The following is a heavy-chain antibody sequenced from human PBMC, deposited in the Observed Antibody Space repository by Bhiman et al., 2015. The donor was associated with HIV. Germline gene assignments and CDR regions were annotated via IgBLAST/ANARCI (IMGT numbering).Heavy chain of an antibody. Sequence: EVQLVESGGGLVQPGGSLRLSCVVSGFPFSTFWMTWVRQAPGRGLEWVANIKGDGTEKYYVDSVKGRFTISRDNAKNSLYLHMNTLKAEDTALYYCAREAVAGSVFFNYWGQGTLVTVSS. CDR2: IKGDGTEK. J-gene: IGHJ4*02. CDR3: AREAVAGSVFFNY. CDR1: GFPFSTFW. D-gene: IGHD6-19*01. V-gene: IGHV3-7*01.